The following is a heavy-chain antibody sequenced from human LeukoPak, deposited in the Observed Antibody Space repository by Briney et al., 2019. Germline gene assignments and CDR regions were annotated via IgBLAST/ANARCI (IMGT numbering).Heavy chain of an antibody. Sequence: ASVKVSCKASGYTFTSYDINWVRQATGQGLEWMGWMNPNSGNTGYAQKFQGRVTITRNTSISTAYMELSSLRSEDTAVYYCARTSSGYRPPLDYWGQGTLVTVSS. V-gene: IGHV1-8*03. J-gene: IGHJ4*02. CDR3: ARTSSGYRPPLDY. D-gene: IGHD3-22*01. CDR1: GYTFTSYD. CDR2: MNPNSGNT.